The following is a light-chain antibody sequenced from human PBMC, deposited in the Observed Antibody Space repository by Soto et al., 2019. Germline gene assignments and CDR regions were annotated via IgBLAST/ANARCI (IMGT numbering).Light chain of an antibody. CDR2: DVN. CDR3: CSYAGSFPYV. J-gene: IGLJ1*01. Sequence: VLTQPRSVSGSPGQSVTISCTGTTSDVGGYNYVSWYQQHPGKAPKFIIYDVNKRPSGVPDRFSGSKSGNTASLTISGLQAEDEADYFCCSYAGSFPYVFGTGTKVTAL. V-gene: IGLV2-11*01. CDR1: TSDVGGYNY.